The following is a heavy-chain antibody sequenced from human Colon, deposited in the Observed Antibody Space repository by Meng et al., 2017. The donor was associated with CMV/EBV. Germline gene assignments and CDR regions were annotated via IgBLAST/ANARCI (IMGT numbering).Heavy chain of an antibody. Sequence: QVQLVQSGAEVKKPGASVKVSCKTSGYTFTNFGISWVRQAPGQGLEWMAYISPYNGDTNYARGFQGRVALTTDTSTSTVYMELGSLTSDDTAMYYCARELARGGYWGQGTLVTVSS. J-gene: IGHJ4*02. CDR1: GYTFTNFG. CDR3: ARELARGGY. V-gene: IGHV1-18*01. CDR2: ISPYNGDT.